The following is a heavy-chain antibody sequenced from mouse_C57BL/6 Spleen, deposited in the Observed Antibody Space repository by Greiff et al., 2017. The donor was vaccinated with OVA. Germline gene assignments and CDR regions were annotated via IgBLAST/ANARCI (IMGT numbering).Heavy chain of an antibody. CDR2: IDPETGGT. V-gene: IGHV1-15*01. J-gene: IGHJ1*03. D-gene: IGHD1-1*01. Sequence: QVQLQQSGAELVRPGASVTLSCKATGYTFTDYEMHWVKQTPVHGLEWIGAIDPETGGTAYNQKFKGKAILTADKSSSTAYMELRSLTSEDSAVYDCTRRGDGSSDLWYFDVWGTGTTVTVSS. CDR3: TRRGDGSSDLWYFDV. CDR1: GYTFTDYE.